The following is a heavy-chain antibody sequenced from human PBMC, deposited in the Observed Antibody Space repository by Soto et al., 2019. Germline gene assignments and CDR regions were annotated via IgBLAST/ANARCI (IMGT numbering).Heavy chain of an antibody. CDR3: ARKGIAVAGIAFDI. V-gene: IGHV3-48*03. CDR1: GFTFGTYA. J-gene: IGHJ3*02. D-gene: IGHD6-19*01. Sequence: PGGSLRLSCVASGFTFGTYAIHWVRQAPGKGLQWVSYISSSGSTIYYADSVKGRFTISRDNAKNSLYLQMNSLRAEDTAVYYCARKGIAVAGIAFDIWGQGTMVTVSS. CDR2: ISSSGSTI.